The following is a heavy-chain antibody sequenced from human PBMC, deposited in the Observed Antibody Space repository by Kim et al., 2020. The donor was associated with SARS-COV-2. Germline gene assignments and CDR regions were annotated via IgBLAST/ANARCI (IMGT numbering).Heavy chain of an antibody. D-gene: IGHD6-19*01. J-gene: IGHJ4*02. CDR3: VRDLSSGCDY. Sequence: TDYAVSVKSRITINADTSKNQLSLQLRSVTPEDTAVYYCVRDLSSGCDYWGQGTLVTVFS. CDR2: T. V-gene: IGHV6-1*01.